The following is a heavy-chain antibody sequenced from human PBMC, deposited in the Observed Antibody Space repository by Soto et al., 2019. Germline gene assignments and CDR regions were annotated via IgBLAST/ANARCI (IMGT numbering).Heavy chain of an antibody. J-gene: IGHJ5*02. CDR2: INAGNGNT. V-gene: IGHV1-3*01. Sequence: ASVKVSCKASGYTFTSYAMHWVRQAPGQRLEWMGWINAGNGNTKYSQKFQGRVTITRDTSASTAYMELSSLRSEDTAVYYCARGRLNWNYRPEYNWFDHWGQGTLVTVSS. CDR3: ARGRLNWNYRPEYNWFDH. D-gene: IGHD1-7*01. CDR1: GYTFTSYA.